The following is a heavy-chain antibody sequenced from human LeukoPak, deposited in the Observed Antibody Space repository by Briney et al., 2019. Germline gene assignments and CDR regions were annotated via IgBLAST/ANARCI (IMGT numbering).Heavy chain of an antibody. CDR1: GLAFSSYG. CDR2: IWFDGSIK. Sequence: GGSLRLSCVASGLAFSSYGMHWVRQAPGKGLEWVAVIWFDGSIKYYADSVKDRFTISRDNSKSTLYLQMNSLRVEDTAAYYCASAAGPFDNWGQGTLVTVSS. J-gene: IGHJ4*02. CDR3: ASAAGPFDN. D-gene: IGHD6-13*01. V-gene: IGHV3-33*01.